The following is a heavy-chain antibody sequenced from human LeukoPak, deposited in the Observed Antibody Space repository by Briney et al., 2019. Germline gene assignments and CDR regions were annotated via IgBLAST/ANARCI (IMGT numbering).Heavy chain of an antibody. CDR1: GGTFSSYT. V-gene: IGHV1-69*04. J-gene: IGHJ4*02. Sequence: SVKVSCKASGGTFSSYTISWVRQAPGQGLEWMGRIIPILGIANYAQKFQGRVTITADKSTSTAYMELSSLRSEDTAVYYCARDVCSGGSCYSAFDYWGQGTLVTVSS. CDR3: ARDVCSGGSCYSAFDY. CDR2: IIPILGIA. D-gene: IGHD2-15*01.